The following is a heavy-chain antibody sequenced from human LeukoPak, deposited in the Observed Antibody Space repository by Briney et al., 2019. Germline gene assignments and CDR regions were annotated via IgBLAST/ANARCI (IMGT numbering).Heavy chain of an antibody. V-gene: IGHV3-11*01. D-gene: IGHD5-24*01. CDR3: ARQREMTTIFSALGY. CDR1: GFTFSDYY. Sequence: PGGSLRLSCAASGFTFSDYYMSWIRQAPGKGLEWVSDISSSGRTIYYADSVKGRFTISRDNAKNSLYLQMNSLRADDTAVYYCARQREMTTIFSALGYWGQGTLVTVSS. J-gene: IGHJ4*02. CDR2: ISSSGRTI.